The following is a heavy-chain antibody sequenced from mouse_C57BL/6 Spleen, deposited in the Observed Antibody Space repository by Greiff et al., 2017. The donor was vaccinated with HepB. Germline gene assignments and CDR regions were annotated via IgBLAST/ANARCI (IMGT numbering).Heavy chain of an antibody. CDR1: GFNIKDDY. D-gene: IGHD1-1*01. Sequence: VQLQQSGAELVRPGASVKLSCTASGFNIKDDYMHWVKQRPEQGLEWIGWIDPENGDTEYASKFQGKANITADTSSNTAYLQLSSLTSVDTAVYYCTTRELLLRYGFAYWGQGTLVTVSA. CDR2: IDPENGDT. V-gene: IGHV14-4*01. CDR3: TTRELLLRYGFAY. J-gene: IGHJ3*01.